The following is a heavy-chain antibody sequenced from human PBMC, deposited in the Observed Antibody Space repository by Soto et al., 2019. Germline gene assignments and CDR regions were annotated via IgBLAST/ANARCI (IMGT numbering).Heavy chain of an antibody. V-gene: IGHV1-69*06. Sequence: QVQLVQSGAEVKKPGSSVKVSCKASGVTFSSYAISWVRQAPGQGLEWMGGIIPIFGTANYAQKFQGRVKITADKSTSTEYMKQRSLRSADSDVSYCATSGSYFGPDSDYWGQGTLVTPSS. CDR2: IIPIFGTA. CDR3: ATSGSYFGPDSDY. D-gene: IGHD1-26*01. J-gene: IGHJ4*02. CDR1: GVTFSSYA.